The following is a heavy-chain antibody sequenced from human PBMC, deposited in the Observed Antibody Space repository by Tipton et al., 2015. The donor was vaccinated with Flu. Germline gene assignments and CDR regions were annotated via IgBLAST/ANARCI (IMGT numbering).Heavy chain of an antibody. J-gene: IGHJ3*01. V-gene: IGHV3-74*01. CDR2: INAEGSTT. Sequence: SLRLSCAASRFTVSGTYMSWVRQAPGKGLEWVSRINAEGSTTSYADFVKGRFSISRDNAKRSVYLQMNSLRVEDTAVYYCARDPFLGTGDAFDVWGRGTMVTVSS. CDR1: RFTVSGTY. CDR3: ARDPFLGTGDAFDV. D-gene: IGHD2/OR15-2a*01.